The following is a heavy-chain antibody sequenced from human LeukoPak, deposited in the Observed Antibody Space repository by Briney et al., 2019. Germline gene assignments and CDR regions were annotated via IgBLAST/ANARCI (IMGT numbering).Heavy chain of an antibody. Sequence: GGSLRLSCAASGFTFSRYAMHWVRQAPGKGLEWVAVISYDGSNEYYADSVKGRFTISRDNAKNTLYLQMNSLRAEDTAVYYCARDRGYTQDYWGQGTLVTVSS. CDR3: ARDRGYTQDY. CDR2: ISYDGSNE. CDR1: GFTFSRYA. V-gene: IGHV3-30-3*01. J-gene: IGHJ4*02. D-gene: IGHD5-12*01.